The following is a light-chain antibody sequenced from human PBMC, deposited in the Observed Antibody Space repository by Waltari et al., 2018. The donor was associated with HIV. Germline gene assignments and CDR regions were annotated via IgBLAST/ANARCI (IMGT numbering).Light chain of an antibody. J-gene: IGLJ2*01. V-gene: IGLV2-23*02. CDR1: STAVGGYNY. Sequence: QSALTQPASVSGSPGQSITISCTGTSTAVGGYNYFSWYQQHPGKAPKLMIYDVSKRPSGVSNRFSGSKSGNTASLTISGLQAEDEADYYCCSYAGSSTLVFGGGTKLTVL. CDR3: CSYAGSSTLV. CDR2: DVS.